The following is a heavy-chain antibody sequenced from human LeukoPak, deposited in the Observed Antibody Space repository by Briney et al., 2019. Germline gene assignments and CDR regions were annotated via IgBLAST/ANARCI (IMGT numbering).Heavy chain of an antibody. CDR1: GYTFTGYY. CDR2: INPNSGGT. J-gene: IGHJ4*02. D-gene: IGHD3-22*01. Sequence: ASVRVSCKASGYTFTGYYMHWVRQAPGQGLEWMGWINPNSGGTNYAQKFQGRVTMTRDTSISTAYMELSRLRSDDTAVYYCARGPGESSGLGDYWGQGTLVTVSS. V-gene: IGHV1-2*02. CDR3: ARGPGESSGLGDY.